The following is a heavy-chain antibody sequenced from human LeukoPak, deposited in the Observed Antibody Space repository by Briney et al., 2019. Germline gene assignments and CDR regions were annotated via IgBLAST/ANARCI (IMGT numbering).Heavy chain of an antibody. D-gene: IGHD3-10*01. Sequence: ASVKVSCKASGYTFTDYYMHWVRQAPGQGLEWMGLINPNSAGTNYAQKFQGRVTMTRDTSISTAYMELSRLRSDDTAVYYCARQVDGTAYFDYWGKGTLVTVSS. CDR1: GYTFTDYY. J-gene: IGHJ4*02. V-gene: IGHV1-2*02. CDR2: INPNSAGT. CDR3: ARQVDGTAYFDY.